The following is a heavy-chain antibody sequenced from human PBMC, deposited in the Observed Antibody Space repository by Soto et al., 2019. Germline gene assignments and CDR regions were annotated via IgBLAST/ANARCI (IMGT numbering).Heavy chain of an antibody. CDR3: ARERVPSYIHHTWFDS. V-gene: IGHV4-34*01. J-gene: IGHJ5*01. D-gene: IGHD3-10*01. Sequence: SETLSLTCAVYGGSFSGSYWSWIRQPPGKGLEWIGEINHSGSTNYNPSLKSRVTISVDTSKNQFSLKLSSVTAADTAVYYCARERVPSYIHHTWFDSWGQGTLVTVSS. CDR1: GGSFSGSY. CDR2: INHSGST.